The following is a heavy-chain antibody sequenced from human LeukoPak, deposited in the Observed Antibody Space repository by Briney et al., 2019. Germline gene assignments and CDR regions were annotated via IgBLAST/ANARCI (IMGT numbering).Heavy chain of an antibody. J-gene: IGHJ4*02. CDR2: ISTRSGYK. D-gene: IGHD3-22*01. CDR3: AREARDYYDSSAYYFDY. Sequence: GGSLRLSCAASGFTFSSYSMNWVRQAPGKGLEWVSYISTRSGYKNYEDSVKGRFTISRDNAKNSVYLQMNSLRGEDTAVYYCAREARDYYDSSAYYFDYWGQGIVVTVSS. V-gene: IGHV3-21*05. CDR1: GFTFSSYS.